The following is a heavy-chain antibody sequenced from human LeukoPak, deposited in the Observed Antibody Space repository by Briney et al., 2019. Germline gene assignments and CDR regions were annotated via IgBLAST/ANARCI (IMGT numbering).Heavy chain of an antibody. CDR1: GGSISSGGYF. V-gene: IGHV4-31*03. J-gene: IGHJ4*02. CDR3: ARAGSYCGGDCYGALDY. CDR2: IYYSGST. D-gene: IGHD2-21*02. Sequence: SETLSLTCTVSGGSISSGGYFWSWIRQHPGKGLEWIGYIYYSGSTYYNPSLKSRVTISVDTSKNQFSLKLSSVTAADTAVYYCARAGSYCGGDCYGALDYWGQGTLVTVSS.